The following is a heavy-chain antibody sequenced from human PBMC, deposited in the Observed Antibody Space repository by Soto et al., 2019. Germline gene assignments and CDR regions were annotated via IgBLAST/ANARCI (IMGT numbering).Heavy chain of an antibody. CDR1: GGSIISYC. Sequence: SETLSLTCTVSGGSIISYCWSWIRQPPGKGLEWIGYIFYSGSTNYNPSLKSRVTISVDTSKNQFSLKLSSVTAADTAVYYCARRYGGAFDIWGQGTIVTVSS. CDR3: ARRYGGAFDI. J-gene: IGHJ3*02. CDR2: IFYSGST. V-gene: IGHV4-59*08. D-gene: IGHD4-17*01.